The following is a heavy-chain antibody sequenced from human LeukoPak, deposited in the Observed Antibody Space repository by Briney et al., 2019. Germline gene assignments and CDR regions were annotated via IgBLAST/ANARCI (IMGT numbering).Heavy chain of an antibody. Sequence: WASVKVSCKASGYTFTSYYMHWVRQAPGQGLEWMGIINPSGGSTSYAQKFQGRVTMTRDMSTSTVYMELRSLRSDDTAVYYCARERKQLVLTGYYYYMDVWGKGTTVTVSS. CDR2: INPSGGST. D-gene: IGHD6-6*01. J-gene: IGHJ6*03. V-gene: IGHV1-46*01. CDR3: ARERKQLVLTGYYYYMDV. CDR1: GYTFTSYY.